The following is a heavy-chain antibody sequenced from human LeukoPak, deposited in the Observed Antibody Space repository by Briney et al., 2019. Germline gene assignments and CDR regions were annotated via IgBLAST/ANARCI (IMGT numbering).Heavy chain of an antibody. CDR1: GFTFSSYW. J-gene: IGHJ4*02. Sequence: GGSLRLSCAASGFTFSSYWMHWVRQAPGKGLVLVSRINSDGSSTSYADSVKGRFTISRDNAKNTLYLQMNSLRAEDTAVYYCARRNSGTTPLYYFDYWGQGTLVTVSS. D-gene: IGHD1-26*01. CDR3: ARRNSGTTPLYYFDY. CDR2: INSDGSST. V-gene: IGHV3-74*01.